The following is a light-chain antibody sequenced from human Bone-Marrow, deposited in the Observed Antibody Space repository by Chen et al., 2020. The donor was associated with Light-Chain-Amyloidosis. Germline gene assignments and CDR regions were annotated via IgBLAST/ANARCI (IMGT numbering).Light chain of an antibody. CDR3: QSYQGSSQGV. CDR1: SGSLATNY. CDR2: EDD. Sequence: NFILTQPHSVSESPGKTVILPRTRSSGSLATNYVQWYQQRPGSSPTTVIYEDDQRPSGVPDRFSGSIDRSSNSASLTIAGMKTEDEADYYCQSYQGSSQGVFGGGTKLTVL. V-gene: IGLV6-57*01. J-gene: IGLJ3*02.